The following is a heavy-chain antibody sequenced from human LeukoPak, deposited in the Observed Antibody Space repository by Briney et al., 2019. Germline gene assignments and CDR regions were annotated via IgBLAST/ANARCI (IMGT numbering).Heavy chain of an antibody. CDR2: IYYSGST. D-gene: IGHD6-13*01. Sequence: SETLSLTCTVSGGSISSGGYYWSWIRQHPGKGLEWIGYIYYSGSTYYNPSLKSRVIISVDTSKNQFSLKLSSVTAADTAVYYCAGSSRIAAAGWEWGQGTLVTVSS. J-gene: IGHJ4*02. CDR1: GGSISSGGYY. V-gene: IGHV4-31*03. CDR3: AGSSRIAAAGWE.